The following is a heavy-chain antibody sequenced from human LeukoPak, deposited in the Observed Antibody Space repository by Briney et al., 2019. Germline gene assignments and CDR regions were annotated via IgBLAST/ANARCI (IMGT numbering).Heavy chain of an antibody. CDR2: NNPSGGST. J-gene: IGHJ3*02. CDR3: ARDHSYYYDSSGYYLDAFDI. V-gene: IGHV1-46*01. D-gene: IGHD3-22*01. Sequence: ASVKVSCEASGYTFTSYYMHWVRQAPGQGLEWMGINNPSGGSTSYAQKFQGRVTMTRDTSTSTVYMELSSLRSEDTAVYYCARDHSYYYDSSGYYLDAFDIWGQGAMVAVSS. CDR1: GYTFTSYY.